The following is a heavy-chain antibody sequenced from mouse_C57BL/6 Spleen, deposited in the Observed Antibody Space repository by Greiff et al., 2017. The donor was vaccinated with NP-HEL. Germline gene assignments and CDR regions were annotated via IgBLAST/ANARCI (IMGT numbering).Heavy chain of an antibody. V-gene: IGHV5-16*01. J-gene: IGHJ3*01. D-gene: IGHD1-1*01. CDR2: INYDGSST. CDR3: ARDDGSSPFAY. CDR1: GFTFSDYY. Sequence: EVHLVESEGGLVQPGSSMKLSCTASGFTFSDYYMAWVRQVPEKGLEWVANINYDGSSTYYLDSLKSRFIISRDNAKNILYLQMSSLKSEDTATYYCARDDGSSPFAYWGQGTLVTVSA.